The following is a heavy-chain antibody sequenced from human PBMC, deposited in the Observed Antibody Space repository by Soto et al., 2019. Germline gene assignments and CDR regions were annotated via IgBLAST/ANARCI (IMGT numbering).Heavy chain of an antibody. CDR2: IYYSGST. J-gene: IGHJ5*02. Sequence: PSETLSLTCTVSGGSISSGGYYWSWIRQHPGKGLEWIGYIYYSGSTYYNPSLKSRVTISVDTSKNQFSLKLSSVTAADTAVYYCARHFDYYGSGAPFDPWGQGTLVTVSS. CDR3: ARHFDYYGSGAPFDP. D-gene: IGHD3-10*01. V-gene: IGHV4-31*03. CDR1: GGSISSGGYY.